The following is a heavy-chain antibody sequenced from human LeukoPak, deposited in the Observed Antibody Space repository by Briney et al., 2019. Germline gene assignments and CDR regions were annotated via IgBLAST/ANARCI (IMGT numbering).Heavy chain of an antibody. CDR2: IIPIFGTA. CDR3: ARGTGYYDSSDDAFDI. J-gene: IGHJ3*02. Sequence: ASVKVSCKASGGTFSSYAISWVRQAPGQGLEWMGGIIPIFGTANYAQKFQGRVTITADESTSTAYMELSSLRSDDTAVYYCARGTGYYDSSDDAFDIWGQGTMVTVSS. D-gene: IGHD3-22*01. CDR1: GGTFSSYA. V-gene: IGHV1-69*13.